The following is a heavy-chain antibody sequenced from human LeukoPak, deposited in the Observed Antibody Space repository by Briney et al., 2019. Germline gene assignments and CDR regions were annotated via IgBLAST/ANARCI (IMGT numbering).Heavy chain of an antibody. Sequence: GGSLRLSCAASGFTFSSYAMHWVRQAPGKGLEWVAVISYDGSNKYYADSVKGRFTISRDNSKNTLYLQMNSLRAEDTAVYYCVRARGHYDILTVEYWGQGTLVTVSS. CDR1: GFTFSSYA. D-gene: IGHD3-9*01. J-gene: IGHJ4*02. CDR2: ISYDGSNK. CDR3: VRARGHYDILTVEY. V-gene: IGHV3-30*04.